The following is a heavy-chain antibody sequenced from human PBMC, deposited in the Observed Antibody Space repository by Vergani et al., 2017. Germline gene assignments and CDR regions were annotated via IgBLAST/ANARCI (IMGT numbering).Heavy chain of an antibody. J-gene: IGHJ6*02. D-gene: IGHD4-17*01. CDR2: ISSSSSTI. CDR3: ARFPLTTVATGHTDYYYGMDV. V-gene: IGHV3-48*01. CDR1: GFPFSSYS. Sequence: EVHLVESGGGLVQPGGSLRLSCAASGFPFSSYSMNWVRQAPGKGLEWVSYISSSSSTIYYADSVKGRFTSSRDNAKNSLYLQMNSLRAEDTAVYYCARFPLTTVATGHTDYYYGMDVWGQGTTVTVSS.